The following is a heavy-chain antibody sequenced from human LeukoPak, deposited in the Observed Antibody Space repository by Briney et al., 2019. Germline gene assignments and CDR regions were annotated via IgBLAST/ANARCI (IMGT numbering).Heavy chain of an antibody. Sequence: SETLSLTCTISGDSTNTYFWSWIRQPPGKGLEWNGYIYYTGTTNYNPSLKSRVTISVDTSKNQFSLKVSSVTAADTGVYYCASKSTDHGELRFDYWGQGTLVTVSS. V-gene: IGHV4-59*01. D-gene: IGHD4-17*01. J-gene: IGHJ4*02. CDR2: IYYTGTT. CDR1: GDSTNTYF. CDR3: ASKSTDHGELRFDY.